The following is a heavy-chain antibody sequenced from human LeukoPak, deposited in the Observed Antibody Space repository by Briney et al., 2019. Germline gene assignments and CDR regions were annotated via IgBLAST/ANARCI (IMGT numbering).Heavy chain of an antibody. CDR3: ARSGRGTYYYFDL. V-gene: IGHV1-18*01. Sequence: ASVKVSCKASGYTFTSYDINWVRQATGQGLEWMGWITPYNGNTNYAQKFQGRVSMTADTSTSTAYMELRSLRSDDTAVYYCARSGRGTYYYFDLWGQGTLVTVSS. D-gene: IGHD1-26*01. CDR1: GYTFTSYD. J-gene: IGHJ4*02. CDR2: ITPYNGNT.